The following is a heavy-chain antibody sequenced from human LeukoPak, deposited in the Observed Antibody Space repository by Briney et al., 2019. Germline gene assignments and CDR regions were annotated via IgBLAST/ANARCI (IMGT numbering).Heavy chain of an antibody. CDR1: GFTFGSYA. Sequence: GGSLRLSCAASGFTFGSYAMHWVRQAPGKGLEWVAVISYDGSNKYYADSVKGRFTISRDNSKNTLYLQMNSLRAEDTAVYYCARADYYGSGSIDVNWFDPWGQGTLVTVSS. CDR2: ISYDGSNK. CDR3: ARADYYGSGSIDVNWFDP. D-gene: IGHD3-10*01. V-gene: IGHV3-30-3*01. J-gene: IGHJ5*02.